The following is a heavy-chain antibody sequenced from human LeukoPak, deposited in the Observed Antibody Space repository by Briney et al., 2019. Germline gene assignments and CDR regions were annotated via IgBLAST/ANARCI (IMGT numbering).Heavy chain of an antibody. CDR3: ATYYYDSSGYYYDPHFDY. CDR1: GGTFSSFA. Sequence: SVKVSCKASGGTFSSFAISWVRQAPGQGLEWMGGIIPIFGTANYAQKFQGRVTITTDESTSTAYMELSSLRSEDTAVYYCATYYYDSSGYYYDPHFDYWGQGTLVTVSS. J-gene: IGHJ4*02. CDR2: IIPIFGTA. D-gene: IGHD3-22*01. V-gene: IGHV1-69*05.